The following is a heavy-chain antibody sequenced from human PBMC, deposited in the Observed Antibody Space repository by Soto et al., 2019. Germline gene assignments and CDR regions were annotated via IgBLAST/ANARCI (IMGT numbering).Heavy chain of an antibody. CDR2: IYHSGIT. J-gene: IGHJ5*02. CDR3: ATLPPRIVVVFTEMPT. D-gene: IGHD2-21*01. Sequence: QVQLRESGPRLVKPSGTLSLTCAVSGGSISSSYWWTWVRQAPGKGLQWIGEIYHSGITNYNPSLRSRVSMYVDKSNNEFSLSLTSVTAADTAVYYCATLPPRIVVVFTEMPTWGQGIVVTVSS. V-gene: IGHV4-4*02. CDR1: GGSISSSYW.